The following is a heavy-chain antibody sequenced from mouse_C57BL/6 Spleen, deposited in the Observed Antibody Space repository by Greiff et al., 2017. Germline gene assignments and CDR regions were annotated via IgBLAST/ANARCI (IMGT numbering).Heavy chain of an antibody. J-gene: IGHJ4*01. CDR2: INPSSGYT. D-gene: IGHD4-1*01. Sequence: QVHVKQSGAELAKPGASVKLSCKASGYTFTSYWMHWVKQRPGQGLEWIGYINPSSGYTKYNQKFKDKATLTADKSSSTAYMQLSSLTYEDSAVYYCARSNWEDAMDYWGQGTSVTVSS. CDR3: ARSNWEDAMDY. CDR1: GYTFTSYW. V-gene: IGHV1-7*01.